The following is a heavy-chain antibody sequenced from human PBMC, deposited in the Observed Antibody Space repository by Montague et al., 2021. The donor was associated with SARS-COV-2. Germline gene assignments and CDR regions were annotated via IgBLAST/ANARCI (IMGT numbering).Heavy chain of an antibody. J-gene: IGHJ4*02. D-gene: IGHD5-18*01. CDR1: GFTFTSYA. CDR3: ANLYSYGS. Sequence: SLRLSCAASGFTFTSYAMSWVRQAPGKGLEWVSTISISGGSTYYADSVKGRFTISRDNAKNSLYLQMNSLRAEDTAVYYCANLYSYGSWGQGTLVTVSS. V-gene: IGHV3-23*01. CDR2: ISISGGST.